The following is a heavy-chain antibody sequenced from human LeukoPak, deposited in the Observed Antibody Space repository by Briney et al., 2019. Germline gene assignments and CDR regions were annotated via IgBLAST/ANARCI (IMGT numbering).Heavy chain of an antibody. V-gene: IGHV4-34*01. CDR1: DGSFSNYY. Sequence: PSETLSLTCGLYDGSFSNYYWSWIRQPPGKGLEWIAEINQSGSTNYSPSLKSRVTISVDTSKNQFSLKLSSVTAADTAVYYCARAYYYGSGTYGGFDYWGQGTLVTVSS. J-gene: IGHJ4*02. CDR2: INQSGST. CDR3: ARAYYYGSGTYGGFDY. D-gene: IGHD3-10*01.